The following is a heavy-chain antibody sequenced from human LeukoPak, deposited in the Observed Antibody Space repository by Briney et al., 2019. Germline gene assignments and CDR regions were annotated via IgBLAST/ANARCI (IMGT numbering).Heavy chain of an antibody. J-gene: IGHJ4*02. CDR1: GFTFSSYS. CDR3: ARVNYGDYLPSFDY. V-gene: IGHV3-48*01. Sequence: NPGGSLRLSCAASGFTFSSYSMNWVRQAPGKGLEWVSYISISSSIIYYADSVKGRFTISRDNAKNSLYLQMNSLRAEDTAVYYCARVNYGDYLPSFDYWGQGTLVTVSS. D-gene: IGHD4-17*01. CDR2: ISISSSII.